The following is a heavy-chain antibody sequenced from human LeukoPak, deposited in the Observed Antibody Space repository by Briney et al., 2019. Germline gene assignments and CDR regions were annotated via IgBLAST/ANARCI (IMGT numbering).Heavy chain of an antibody. J-gene: IGHJ6*03. Sequence: PGGSLRLSCAASGFIFSSYAMSWVRQAPGKGLEWVSGISDSGGGAYSADSVKGRFIISRDNSKNTLYLQMNSLRAEDTAVYYCARGLYYSSSYMAVWGKGTTVTAYS. CDR3: ARGLYYSSSYMAV. CDR1: GFIFSSYA. CDR2: ISDSGGGA. V-gene: IGHV3-23*01.